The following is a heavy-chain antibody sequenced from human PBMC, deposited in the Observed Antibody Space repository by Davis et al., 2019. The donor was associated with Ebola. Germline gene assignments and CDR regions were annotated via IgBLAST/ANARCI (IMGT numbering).Heavy chain of an antibody. J-gene: IGHJ4*02. CDR1: GFSLLPLSVL. CDR2: IYWDDDT. V-gene: IGHV2-5*02. Sequence: SGPTLVKPTQSLTLTCTFSGFSLLPLSVLFFVLRPPPGKALEWLATIYWDDDTRHSPSLKSRLTITKDTSKNQVVLTMTNREQVEKAKEDWENFKVPRGLGEDWGKGTRGKVSS. CDR3: ENFKVPRGLGED. D-gene: IGHD3-10*01.